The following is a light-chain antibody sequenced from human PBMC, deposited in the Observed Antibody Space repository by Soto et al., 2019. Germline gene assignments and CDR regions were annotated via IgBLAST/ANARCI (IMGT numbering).Light chain of an antibody. V-gene: IGLV2-14*01. CDR3: SAYTSSSTLVV. Sequence: QSALTQPASVSGSPGQSITISCTGTGSDVGGYNYVSWYQQHPGKAPKLMIYEVSNRPSGVSNRFSGSKSGTTASLTISGLQAEDEADYYCSAYTSSSTLVVFGGGTQVTVL. J-gene: IGLJ2*01. CDR1: GSDVGGYNY. CDR2: EVS.